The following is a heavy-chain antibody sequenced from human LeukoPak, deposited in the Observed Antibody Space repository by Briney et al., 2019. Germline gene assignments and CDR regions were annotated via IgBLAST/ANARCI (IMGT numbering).Heavy chain of an antibody. CDR1: GYTFTSYG. CDR3: ARDLAPGDVLVGAIPFDY. CDR2: ISAYNGNT. D-gene: IGHD1-26*01. J-gene: IGHJ4*02. V-gene: IGHV1-18*01. Sequence: ASVKVSCKASGYTFTSYGISWVRQAPGQGLEWMGWISAYNGNTNYTRKLQGRVTMTTDTSTSTAYMGLRSLRSDDTAVYYCARDLAPGDVLVGAIPFDYWGQGTLVTVSS.